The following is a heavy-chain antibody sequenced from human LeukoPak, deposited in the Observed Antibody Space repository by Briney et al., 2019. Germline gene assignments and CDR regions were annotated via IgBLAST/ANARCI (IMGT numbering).Heavy chain of an antibody. V-gene: IGHV3-48*03. J-gene: IGHJ4*02. CDR2: ISSSGSTI. CDR3: ATKRAVRGDY. Sequence: PGGSLRLSCAASGFTFSSYEMNWVRQAPGKGLEWVSYISSSGSTIYYAGSVKGRFTISRDNAKNSLYLQMNSLRSEDTAIYYCATKRAVRGDYWGQGTLVTVSS. D-gene: IGHD3-10*01. CDR1: GFTFSSYE.